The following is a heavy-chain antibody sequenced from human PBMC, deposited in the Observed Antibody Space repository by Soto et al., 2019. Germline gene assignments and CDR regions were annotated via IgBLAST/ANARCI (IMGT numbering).Heavy chain of an antibody. CDR2: ISSSSSYI. Sequence: GGSLRLSCAASGFTFSSYSMNWVRQAPGKGLEWVSSISSSSSYIYYADSVKGRFTISRDNAKNSLYLQMNSLRAEDTAVYYCARDLYCSSTSCFAPRIYYYYYYGMDVWGQGTTVTVSS. D-gene: IGHD2-2*01. CDR1: GFTFSSYS. J-gene: IGHJ6*02. V-gene: IGHV3-21*01. CDR3: ARDLYCSSTSCFAPRIYYYYYYGMDV.